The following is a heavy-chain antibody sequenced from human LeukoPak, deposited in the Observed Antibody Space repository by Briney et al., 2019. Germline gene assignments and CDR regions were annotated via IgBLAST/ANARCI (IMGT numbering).Heavy chain of an antibody. D-gene: IGHD1-26*01. CDR1: GFTFSSYA. Sequence: GGSLRLSCADSGFTFSSYAMSWVRQAPGKGLEWVSDINGSGGSTYYADSVKGRFTISRDNSKNTLYLQMNSLRADDTAVYSCAKKYSTGLDPWGQGTLVTVSS. V-gene: IGHV3-23*01. J-gene: IGHJ5*02. CDR3: AKKYSTGLDP. CDR2: INGSGGST.